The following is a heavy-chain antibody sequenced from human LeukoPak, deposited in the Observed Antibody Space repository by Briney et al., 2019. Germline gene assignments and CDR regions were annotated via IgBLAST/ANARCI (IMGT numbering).Heavy chain of an antibody. CDR1: GFTFGNYE. V-gene: IGHV3-30-3*01. CDR2: ISYDGSNK. CDR3: ARDPSGSYFFDY. J-gene: IGHJ4*02. D-gene: IGHD1-26*01. Sequence: PGGSLRLSCAASGFTFGNYEMHWVRQAPGKGLEWVAVISYDGSNKYYADSVKGRFTISRDNSKNTLYLQMNSLRAEDTAVYYCARDPSGSYFFDYWGQGTLVTVPS.